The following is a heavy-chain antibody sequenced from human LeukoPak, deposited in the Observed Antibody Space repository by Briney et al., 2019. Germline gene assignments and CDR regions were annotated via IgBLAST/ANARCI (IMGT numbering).Heavy chain of an antibody. CDR1: GGSISSSY. Sequence: SETLSLTCTVSGGSISSSYWSWIRQPPGKGLEWIGEINHSGSTNYNPSLKSRVTISVDTSKNQFSLKLSSVTAADTAVYYCARLKAPRYYFDYWGQGTLVTVSS. V-gene: IGHV4-34*01. J-gene: IGHJ4*02. CDR3: ARLKAPRYYFDY. CDR2: INHSGST.